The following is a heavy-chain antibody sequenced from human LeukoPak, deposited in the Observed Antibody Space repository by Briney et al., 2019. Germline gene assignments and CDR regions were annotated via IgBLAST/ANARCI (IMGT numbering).Heavy chain of an antibody. V-gene: IGHV3-53*01. CDR2: IYSGGST. Sequence: GGSLRLSCAASGFTVSSNYMSWVRQAPGKGLEWVSVIYSGGSTYYADSVKGRFTISRDYSKNTLYLQMNGLRAEDTAVYYCARDTRLYSGSGSYFLDYWGQGTLVTVSS. CDR3: ARDTRLYSGSGSYFLDY. CDR1: GFTVSSNY. J-gene: IGHJ4*02. D-gene: IGHD3-10*01.